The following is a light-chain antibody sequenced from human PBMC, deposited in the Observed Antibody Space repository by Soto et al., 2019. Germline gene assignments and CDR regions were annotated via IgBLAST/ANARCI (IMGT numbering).Light chain of an antibody. CDR1: QNIDKW. CDR3: QQARSFPIT. Sequence: DLQITQSPSSFSALVVDRFTITCGASQNIDKWIAWYQQKPGKAPKLLIYAASSLRGGVPSRFSGSGSGTDFTLTISSLQPEDFATYSCQQARSFPITFGQGTRLEIK. V-gene: IGKV1-12*01. J-gene: IGKJ5*01. CDR2: AAS.